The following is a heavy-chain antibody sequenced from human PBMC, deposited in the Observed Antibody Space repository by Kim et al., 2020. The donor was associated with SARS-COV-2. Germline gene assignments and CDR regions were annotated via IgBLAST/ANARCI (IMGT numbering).Heavy chain of an antibody. Sequence: ASVKVSCQASGYNFRGYYMHWVGQATGRGLEWMGSVNPTSGGTNFALNFKGRVSITTNASISTAFLELTNLTSADTAVYFCATRRAVVGAAMVYWGQGT. CDR2: VNPTSGGT. CDR3: ATRRAVVGAAMVY. D-gene: IGHD1-26*01. J-gene: IGHJ4*02. V-gene: IGHV1-2*02. CDR1: GYNFRGYY.